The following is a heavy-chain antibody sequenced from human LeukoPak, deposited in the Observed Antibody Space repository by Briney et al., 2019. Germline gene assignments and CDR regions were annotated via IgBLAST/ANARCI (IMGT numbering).Heavy chain of an antibody. V-gene: IGHV4-4*07. Sequence: PSETLSLICTVSGGPISSYYWSWIRQPAGKGPEWVGRIYTSGSTNYNPSLKSRVTMSVDTSKNQFSLKLSSVTAADTAVYYCARDSLVVPINYYYGMDVWGQGTTVTVSS. CDR3: ARDSLVVPINYYYGMDV. CDR1: GGPISSYY. CDR2: IYTSGST. J-gene: IGHJ6*02. D-gene: IGHD2-15*01.